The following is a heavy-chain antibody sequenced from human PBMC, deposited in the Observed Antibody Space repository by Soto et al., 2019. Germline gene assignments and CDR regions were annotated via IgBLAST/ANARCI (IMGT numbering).Heavy chain of an antibody. CDR2: VGGSDDDK. CDR3: AKDATLFIGVWGPVDM. J-gene: IGHJ3*02. CDR1: GFTFSDYA. D-gene: IGHD2-8*01. Sequence: EVQLLESGGGVVQPGGSLRLSCAASGFTFSDYAMSWVRQTPGKGLQWVSGVGGSDDDKHYADSVRGRFIVSRDNSKNTLYLHMSSMRADDTAIYYCAKDATLFIGVWGPVDMWGQGTEVTVSS. V-gene: IGHV3-23*01.